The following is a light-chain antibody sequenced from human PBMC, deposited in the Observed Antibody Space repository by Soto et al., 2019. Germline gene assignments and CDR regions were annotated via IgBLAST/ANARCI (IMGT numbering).Light chain of an antibody. CDR3: LQVYSSTRT. CDR2: AAS. CDR1: QDIGGR. Sequence: DIQMTQSPSSVSASVGDRITITCRASQDIGGRLAWFQHKPGKAPQXXIQAASILQSGVPSRFSGSGSGTECIRTINNLQPEDVASYFCLQVYSSTRTFGLGTKVDIK. V-gene: IGKV1-12*01. J-gene: IGKJ1*01.